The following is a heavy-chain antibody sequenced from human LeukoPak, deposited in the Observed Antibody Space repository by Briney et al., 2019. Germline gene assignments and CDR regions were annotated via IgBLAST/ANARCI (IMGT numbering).Heavy chain of an antibody. CDR1: GGSISSYY. D-gene: IGHD2-2*01. CDR2: IYTSGST. J-gene: IGHJ5*02. Sequence: SETLSLTCTVSGGSISSYYWSWIRQPPGKGLEWIGYIYTSGSTNYNPSLKSRVTISVDTSKNQFSLKLSSVTAADTAVHYCAGAYCSSTSCYRLDWFDPWGQGTLVTVSS. V-gene: IGHV4-4*09. CDR3: AGAYCSSTSCYRLDWFDP.